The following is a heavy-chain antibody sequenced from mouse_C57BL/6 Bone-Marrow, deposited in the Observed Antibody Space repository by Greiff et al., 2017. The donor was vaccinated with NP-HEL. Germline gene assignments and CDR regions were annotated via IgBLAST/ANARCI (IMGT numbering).Heavy chain of an antibody. CDR2: IHPSDSDT. CDR3: AIHWYFDV. V-gene: IGHV1-74*01. Sequence: KQRPGQGLEWIGRIHPSDSDTNYNQKFKGKATLTVDKSSSTAYMQLSSLTSEDSAVYYCAIHWYFDVWGTGTTVTVSS. J-gene: IGHJ1*03.